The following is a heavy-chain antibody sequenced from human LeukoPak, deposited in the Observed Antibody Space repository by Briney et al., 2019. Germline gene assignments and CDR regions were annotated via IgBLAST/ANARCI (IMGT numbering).Heavy chain of an antibody. CDR3: ARHSGSYYGDYYYYGMDV. J-gene: IGHJ6*02. CDR1: GFTFDDYG. CDR2: INWNGDST. V-gene: IGHV3-20*01. Sequence: PGGSLRLSCAASGFTFDDYGMSWVRQAPGKGLEWVSGINWNGDSTGYADSVKGRFTISRDNAKNSLYLQMNSLRAEDTALYHCARHSGSYYGDYYYYGMDVWGQGTTVTVSS. D-gene: IGHD1-26*01.